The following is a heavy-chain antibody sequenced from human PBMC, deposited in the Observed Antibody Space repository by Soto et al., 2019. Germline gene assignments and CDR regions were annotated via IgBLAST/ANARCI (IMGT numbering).Heavy chain of an antibody. CDR2: IYYSGNT. CDR1: GDSISSSSYY. Sequence: ASETLSLTCTVSGDSISSSSYYWGWIRQPPGKGLEWIGSIYYSGNTYYNPSLKSRVTISVDTSKNQFSLKLNSVTAADTAVYYCASYHGSESFYYNGIDYWGQGTLVTVSS. J-gene: IGHJ4*02. D-gene: IGHD3-10*01. CDR3: ASYHGSESFYYNGIDY. V-gene: IGHV4-39*01.